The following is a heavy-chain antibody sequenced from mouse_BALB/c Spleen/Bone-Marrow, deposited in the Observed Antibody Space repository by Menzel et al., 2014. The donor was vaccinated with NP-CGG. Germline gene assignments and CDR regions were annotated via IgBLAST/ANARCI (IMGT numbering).Heavy chain of an antibody. D-gene: IGHD2-2*01. CDR1: GYTFTSYW. CDR2: INPSTGYT. CDR3: ARSGGYDGFSY. Sequence: VQRVESGAELAKPGASVKMSCKASGYTFTSYWMHWVKQRPGQGLEWIGYINPSTGYTEYNQKFKDKATLTADKSSSTAYTQLSSLTSEDSAVYYCARSGGYDGFSYWGQGTTLTVSS. J-gene: IGHJ2*01. V-gene: IGHV1-7*01.